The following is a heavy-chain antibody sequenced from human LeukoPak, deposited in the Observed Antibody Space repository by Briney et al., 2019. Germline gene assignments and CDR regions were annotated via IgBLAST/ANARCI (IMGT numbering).Heavy chain of an antibody. D-gene: IGHD2-2*02. J-gene: IGHJ4*02. V-gene: IGHV3-23*01. CDR2: ISGSDTST. CDR3: TKARSASSSSCYNY. CDR1: GFTFSNYS. Sequence: GGSLRLSCAASGFTFSNYSMTWIRQAPGKGLEWVSSISGSDTSTYYADSVKGRFTISRDNSKNTLELQMDSLRAEDTAVYYCTKARSASSSSCYNYWGQGILVTVSS.